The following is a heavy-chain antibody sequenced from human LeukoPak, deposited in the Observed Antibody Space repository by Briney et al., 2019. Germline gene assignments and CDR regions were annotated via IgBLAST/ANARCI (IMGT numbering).Heavy chain of an antibody. CDR1: GGSISSYY. J-gene: IGHJ4*02. D-gene: IGHD3-22*01. CDR3: ARFHTSGYYRHFDF. V-gene: IGHV4-59*12. Sequence: PSETPSLTCTVSGGSISSYYWSWIRQPPGKGLEWIGYIYYSGSTNYNPSLKSRVTISVDTSKNQFSLKLSSVTAADTAVYYCARFHTSGYYRHFDFWGQGTLVTVSS. CDR2: IYYSGST.